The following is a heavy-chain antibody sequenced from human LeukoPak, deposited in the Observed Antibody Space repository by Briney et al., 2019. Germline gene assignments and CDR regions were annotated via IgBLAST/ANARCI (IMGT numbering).Heavy chain of an antibody. CDR3: ARDHVPSPRANWGSKGAFDI. D-gene: IGHD7-27*01. J-gene: IGHJ3*02. V-gene: IGHV4-4*07. CDR1: GGSIGSYY. Sequence: SETLSLTCTVSGGSIGSYYWSWIRQPAGKGLEWIGRIYTSGSTNYNPSLKSRVTMSVDTSKNQFSLKLSSVTAADTAVYYCARDHVPSPRANWGSKGAFDIWGQGTVVTVSS. CDR2: IYTSGST.